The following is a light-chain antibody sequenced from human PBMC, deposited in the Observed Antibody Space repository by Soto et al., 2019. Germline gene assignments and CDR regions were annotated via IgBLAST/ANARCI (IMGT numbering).Light chain of an antibody. V-gene: IGLV2-14*01. CDR1: ISDVGGYNY. J-gene: IGLJ2*01. CDR3: SSYTSSTTIL. Sequence: QSALTQPASVSGSPGQSITISCSGSISDVGGYNYVSWYQQQPGRAPKLMIFEVSQRPSGISNRFSGSKSGNTASLIISGLQAEDEADYYCSSYTSSTTILFGGGTKLTVL. CDR2: EVS.